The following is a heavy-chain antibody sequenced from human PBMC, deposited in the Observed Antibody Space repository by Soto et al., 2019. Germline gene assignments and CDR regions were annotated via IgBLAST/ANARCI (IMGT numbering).Heavy chain of an antibody. CDR1: VGTFSSYA. V-gene: IGHV1-69*01. D-gene: IGHD6-13*01. J-gene: IGHJ2*01. Sequence: QVQLVQSGAEVKKPGSSVKVSCKASVGTFSSYAISWVRQAPGQGLEWMGGIIPIFGTANYAQKFQGRVTITADESTSTAYVELSSLRSEDTAVYYCARGPPGSSSWYWYFDLWGRGTLVSVSS. CDR2: IIPIFGTA. CDR3: ARGPPGSSSWYWYFDL.